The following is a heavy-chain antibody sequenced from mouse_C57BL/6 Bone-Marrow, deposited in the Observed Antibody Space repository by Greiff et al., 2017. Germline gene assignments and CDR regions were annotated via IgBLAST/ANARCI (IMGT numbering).Heavy chain of an antibody. CDR3: ARDTLRGYFDV. CDR1: GFSINSDCY. V-gene: IGHV3-3*01. Sequence: EVQLQESGPSLVRPSQSLSLTCTVTGFSINSDCYWIWIRQFPGNKLEYIGYTFYSGSTYYNPSLESRTYITRDTSKNQFSLKLSSVTTEDTATYYCARDTLRGYFDVWGTGTTVTVSS. D-gene: IGHD3-3*01. CDR2: TFYSGST. J-gene: IGHJ1*03.